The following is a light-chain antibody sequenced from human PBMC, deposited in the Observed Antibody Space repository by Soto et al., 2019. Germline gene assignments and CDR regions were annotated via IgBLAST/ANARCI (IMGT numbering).Light chain of an antibody. J-gene: IGKJ5*01. Sequence: VMTQSPGTLSLSPGDRATLSCRASQTVSNNYLAWCQQKPGQAPRVIMYGASNRATGIPARFSGSGSGTDFTLTISSLEPEDFAVYYCQQRSNWPPSITFGQGTRLEIK. CDR3: QQRSNWPPSIT. CDR1: QTVSNNY. V-gene: IGKV3-11*01. CDR2: GAS.